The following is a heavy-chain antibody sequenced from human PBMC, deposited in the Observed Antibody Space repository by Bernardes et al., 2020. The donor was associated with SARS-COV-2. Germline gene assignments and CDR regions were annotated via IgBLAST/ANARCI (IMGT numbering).Heavy chain of an antibody. CDR2: IYSNGGT. D-gene: IGHD6-6*01. V-gene: IGHV4-4*07. CDR1: GGSISSYY. CDR3: ARGVIDTSSSFVYYYYYGMDV. J-gene: IGHJ6*02. Sequence: SETLSLTCTVSGGSISSYYWSWIRQPAGKGLEWIGRIYSNGGTNYNPSLKSRVTMSVDTSKNQFSLKLNSVTAADTAVYYCARGVIDTSSSFVYYYYYGMDVWGRGTTVTVSS.